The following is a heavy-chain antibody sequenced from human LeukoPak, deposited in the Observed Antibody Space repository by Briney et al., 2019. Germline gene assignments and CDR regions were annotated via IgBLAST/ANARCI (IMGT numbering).Heavy chain of an antibody. Sequence: GGSLRLSCAASGFTFSSYAMSWVRQAPGKGLEWVSAISGSGGSTYYADSVKGRFTISRDNSKNTLYLQMNSLRAEDMAVYYCAKDSNYGSGSYYTPLYFDYWGQGTLVTVSS. CDR3: AKDSNYGSGSYYTPLYFDY. CDR1: GFTFSSYA. D-gene: IGHD3-10*01. CDR2: ISGSGGST. J-gene: IGHJ4*02. V-gene: IGHV3-23*01.